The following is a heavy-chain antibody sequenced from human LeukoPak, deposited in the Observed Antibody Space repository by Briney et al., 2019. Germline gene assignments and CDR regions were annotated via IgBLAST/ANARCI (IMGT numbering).Heavy chain of an antibody. CDR3: ARDRRGSGSYYKLPYYFDY. Sequence: ASVKVSCKTAGYTFTRYGVAWVRQAPGQGLEWMGWISGYSGNTNYAQKLQGRVTMTTDTSTSTVYMELRSLRSDDTAVYYCARDRRGSGSYYKLPYYFDYWGQGTLVTVSS. V-gene: IGHV1-18*01. D-gene: IGHD3-10*01. J-gene: IGHJ4*02. CDR1: GYTFTRYG. CDR2: ISGYSGNT.